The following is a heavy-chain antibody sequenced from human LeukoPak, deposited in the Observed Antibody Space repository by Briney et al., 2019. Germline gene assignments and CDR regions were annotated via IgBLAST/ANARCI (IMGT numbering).Heavy chain of an antibody. J-gene: IGHJ4*02. D-gene: IGHD2-2*01. CDR3: AGTRGSTRYFDY. Sequence: SETLSLTCTVSGGSISSSSHYWGWIRQPPGKGLEWIGSIYYSGSTYYNPSLKSRVTISVDTSKNQFSLKLSSVTAADTAVYYCAGTRGSTRYFDYWGQGTLVTVSS. V-gene: IGHV4-39*01. CDR1: GGSISSSSHY. CDR2: IYYSGST.